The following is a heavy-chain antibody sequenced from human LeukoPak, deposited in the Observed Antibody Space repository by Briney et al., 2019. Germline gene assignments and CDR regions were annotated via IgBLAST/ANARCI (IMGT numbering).Heavy chain of an antibody. CDR2: ISYDGSNK. CDR1: GFTFSSYA. Sequence: GGSLRLSCAASGFTFSSYAMHWVHQAPGKGLEWVAVISYDGSNKYYADSVKGRFTISRDNSKNTLYLQMNSLRAKDTAVYYCARDQRYSSGWDWGIVDYWGQGTLVTVSS. J-gene: IGHJ4*02. V-gene: IGHV3-30-3*01. CDR3: ARDQRYSSGWDWGIVDY. D-gene: IGHD6-19*01.